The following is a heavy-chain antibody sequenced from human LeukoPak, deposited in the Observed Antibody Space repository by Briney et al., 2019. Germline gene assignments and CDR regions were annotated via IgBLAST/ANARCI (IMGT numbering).Heavy chain of an antibody. CDR1: GYTFTASY. CDR3: ARVGVSIAVCTGFDL. V-gene: IGHV1-2*02. J-gene: IGHJ5*02. CDR2: INPNSGGT. D-gene: IGHD6-19*01. Sequence: ASVKVSCKGPGYTFTASYMHWVRQAPGQGLEWRGWINPNSGGTKYAQKFQGRRTMTRGTSISTTYMELRRLRSDDTAVYYCARVGVSIAVCTGFDLWGQGTLVTVSS.